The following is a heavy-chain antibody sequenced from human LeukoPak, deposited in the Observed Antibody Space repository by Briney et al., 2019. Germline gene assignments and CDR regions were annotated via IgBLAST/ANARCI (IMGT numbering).Heavy chain of an antibody. CDR2: INPNSGGT. CDR3: AMVVAATNAFDI. CDR1: GYTFTGYY. Sequence: ASVKVSCKASGYTFTGYYMHWVRQAPGQGLEWMGWINPNSGGTNYAQKFQGRVTMTRDTSISTAYMELSRLRSDDTAVYYCAMVVAATNAFDIWGQGTMVTVSS. D-gene: IGHD2-15*01. V-gene: IGHV1-2*02. J-gene: IGHJ3*02.